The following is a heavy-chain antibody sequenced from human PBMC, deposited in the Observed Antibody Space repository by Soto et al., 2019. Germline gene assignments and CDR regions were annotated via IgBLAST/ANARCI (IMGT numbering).Heavy chain of an antibody. J-gene: IGHJ4*02. CDR1: GYTFTSYA. CDR3: ARVLISYCTNGVCYKAPFDY. D-gene: IGHD2-8*01. V-gene: IGHV1-3*01. CDR2: INAGNGNT. Sequence: RASVKVSCKASGYTFTSYAMHWVRQAPGQRLEWMGWINAGNGNTKYSQKFQGRVTITRDTSASTAYMELSSLRSEDTAVYYCARVLISYCTNGVCYKAPFDYWGQGTLVTVSS.